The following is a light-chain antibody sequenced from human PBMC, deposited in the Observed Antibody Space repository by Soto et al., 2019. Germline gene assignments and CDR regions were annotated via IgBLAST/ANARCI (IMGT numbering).Light chain of an antibody. V-gene: IGLV1-40*01. CDR3: SSYTSSNTLV. Sequence: QSVLTQPPSVSGAPGQRVTISCTGNSSNLGAGYDVHWYQQLPGAAPKLVIFGNRNRPSGVPERFSGSKSGTSASLTVSGLQAEDEADYYCSSYTSSNTLVFGGGTKVTVL. CDR1: SSNLGAGYD. CDR2: GNR. J-gene: IGLJ2*01.